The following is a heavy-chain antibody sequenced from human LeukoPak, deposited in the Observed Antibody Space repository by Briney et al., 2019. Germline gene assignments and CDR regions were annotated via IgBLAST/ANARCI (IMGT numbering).Heavy chain of an antibody. CDR1: GFTFDDYA. CDR2: ISWNSGSI. V-gene: IGHV3-9*01. Sequence: GGSLRLSCAASGFTFDDYAMHWVRQAPGNGLEWVSGISWNSGSIGYADSVKGRFTISRDNAKNTLYLQMNSLGAVDTAEYYCAKEEWLLAVYFDYWGQGTLVTVSS. CDR3: AKEEWLLAVYFDY. J-gene: IGHJ4*02. D-gene: IGHD3-3*01.